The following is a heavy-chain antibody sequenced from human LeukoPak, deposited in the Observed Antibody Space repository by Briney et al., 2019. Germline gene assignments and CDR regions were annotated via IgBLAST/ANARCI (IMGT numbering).Heavy chain of an antibody. CDR1: GDSCTSYW. CDR3: ARQYGILPGYPWDV. D-gene: IGHD3-9*01. V-gene: IGHV5-10-1*01. J-gene: IGHJ2*01. Sequence: GESLTISCKGSGDSCTSYWISWVRQMPGKGLEWMGRIDPSDSYTNYSPSFQGHVTISADKSISTAYLQWSSLKASDTAMYYCARQYGILPGYPWDVWGRGTLVTVSS. CDR2: IDPSDSYT.